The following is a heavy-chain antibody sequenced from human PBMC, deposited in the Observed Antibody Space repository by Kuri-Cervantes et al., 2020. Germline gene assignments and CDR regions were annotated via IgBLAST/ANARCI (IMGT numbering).Heavy chain of an antibody. D-gene: IGHD3-10*01. J-gene: IGHJ6*03. CDR1: GDSVSSNSAA. V-gene: IGHV6-1*01. Sequence: SQTLSLTCAISGDSVSSNSAAWNWIRQSPSRGLEWLGRTYYRSKWYNDYAVSVKSRITINPDTSKNQFSLQLNPVTPEDTAVYYCARDGKITMVQGVTLYYYYMDVWGKGTTVTVSS. CDR3: ARDGKITMVQGVTLYYYYMDV. CDR2: TYYRSKWYN.